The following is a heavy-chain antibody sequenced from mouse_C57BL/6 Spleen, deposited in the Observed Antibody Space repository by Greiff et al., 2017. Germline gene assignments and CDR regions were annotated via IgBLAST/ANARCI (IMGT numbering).Heavy chain of an antibody. CDR3: ARLGIEGGDY. CDR2: FDPSDCYT. V-gene: IGHV1-50*01. Sequence: QVQLQQSGAELVKPGASVKMSCKASGYTFTSYRMQWVKQRPGQGLEWIGEFDPSDCYTNYNEKFKGKATLTVDTSSSTAYMQLSSLTSEDSAVYYCARLGIEGGDYWGKGTTLTVSS. J-gene: IGHJ2*01. CDR1: GYTFTSYR.